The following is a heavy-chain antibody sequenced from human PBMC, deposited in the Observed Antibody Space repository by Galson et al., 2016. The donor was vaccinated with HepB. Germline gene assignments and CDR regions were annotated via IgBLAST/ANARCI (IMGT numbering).Heavy chain of an antibody. CDR2: IFWDADE. Sequence: PALVKPTQTLTLTCSFSGFSLATNGVGVAWIRQPPGQALEWLALIFWDADERYRPSLRRRLTVTKDTSKDQVVLTMTNMDPVDTATYYCARRFKRGFDCWGQGALVTVSS. J-gene: IGHJ4*02. CDR3: ARRFKRGFDC. V-gene: IGHV2-5*02. D-gene: IGHD3-3*01. CDR1: GFSLATNGVG.